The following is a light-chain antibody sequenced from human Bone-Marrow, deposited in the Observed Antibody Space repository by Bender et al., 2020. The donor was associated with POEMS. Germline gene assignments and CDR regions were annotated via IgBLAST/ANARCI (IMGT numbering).Light chain of an antibody. V-gene: IGLV2-14*02. CDR1: SGDVGSYNL. Sequence: QSALTQPASVSGSPGQSITISCTGTSGDVGSYNLVSWYQQHPGKAPKVIIHEVTKRPSGVSNRFSGSKSGNTASLTISGLQAEDEALYYCSSYTTRATLVFGGGTRVTVL. CDR3: SSYTTRATLV. J-gene: IGLJ3*02. CDR2: EVT.